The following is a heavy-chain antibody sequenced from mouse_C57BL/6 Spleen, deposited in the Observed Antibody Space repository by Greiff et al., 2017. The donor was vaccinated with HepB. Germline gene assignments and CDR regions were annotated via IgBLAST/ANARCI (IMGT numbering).Heavy chain of an antibody. CDR1: GYTFTSYW. V-gene: IGHV1-64*01. CDR3: ARDYGSSYGAYYYAMDY. J-gene: IGHJ4*01. CDR2: IHPNSGST. Sequence: VQLQQPGAELVKPGASVKLSCKASGYTFTSYWMHWVKQRPGQGLEWIGMIHPNSGSTNYNEKFKSKATLTVDKSSSTAYMQLSSLTSEDSAVYYCARDYGSSYGAYYYAMDYWGQGTSVTVSS. D-gene: IGHD1-1*01.